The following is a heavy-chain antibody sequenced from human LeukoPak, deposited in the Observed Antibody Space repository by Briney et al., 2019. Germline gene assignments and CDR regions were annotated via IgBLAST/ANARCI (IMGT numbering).Heavy chain of an antibody. Sequence: GASVKVSCKASGYTFTSYDINWVRQATGQGLQWMGWMNPNSGHTGYAQKFQGRVTMTRNTSISTAYMELSSLRSEDTAVYYCARGLVLVRGVIIHRADFSSNWFDPWGQGTLVTVSS. V-gene: IGHV1-8*02. CDR2: MNPNSGHT. J-gene: IGHJ5*02. D-gene: IGHD3-10*01. CDR1: GYTFTSYD. CDR3: ARGLVLVRGVIIHRADFSSNWFDP.